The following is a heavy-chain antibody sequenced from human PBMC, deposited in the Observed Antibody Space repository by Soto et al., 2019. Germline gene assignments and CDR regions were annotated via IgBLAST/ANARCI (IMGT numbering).Heavy chain of an antibody. V-gene: IGHV2-5*02. CDR2: IYWDDDK. Sequence: QITLKESGPTLVKPTQTLTLTCTFSGFSLSTSGVGVGWIRQPPGKALEWLALIYWDDDKRYSPSLKSRLTITKDTSKNQVVLTMTNMDPVDTATYYCAHTTMVRGVIARGPFDPWGQGTLVTVSS. D-gene: IGHD3-10*01. J-gene: IGHJ5*02. CDR1: GFSLSTSGVG. CDR3: AHTTMVRGVIARGPFDP.